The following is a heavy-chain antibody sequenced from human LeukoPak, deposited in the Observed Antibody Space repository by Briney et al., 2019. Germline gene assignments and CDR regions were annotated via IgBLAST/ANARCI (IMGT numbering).Heavy chain of an antibody. Sequence: GGSLRLSCAASGFTFGSYSMNWVRQAPGKGLGWVSYISSSSSTIYYADSVKGRFTISRDNSKNTLYLQMNSLRAEDTAVYYCATSGSYGGLWGQGTLVTVSS. D-gene: IGHD1-26*01. CDR2: ISSSSSTI. J-gene: IGHJ4*02. CDR3: ATSGSYGGL. CDR1: GFTFGSYS. V-gene: IGHV3-48*01.